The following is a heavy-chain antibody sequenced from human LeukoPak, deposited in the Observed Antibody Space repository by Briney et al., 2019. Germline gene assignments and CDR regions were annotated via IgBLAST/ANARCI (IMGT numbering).Heavy chain of an antibody. CDR2: ISNSGSTI. D-gene: IGHD3-22*01. CDR3: ARDRRYYYDSSGYLDY. Sequence: GGSLRLSCAASGFTFSIYEMNWVRQAPGKGLEWVSYISNSGSTIYYADSVKGRFTISRDNSKNTLYLQMNSLRAEDTAVYYCARDRRYYYDSSGYLDYWGQGTLVTVSS. V-gene: IGHV3-48*03. CDR1: GFTFSIYE. J-gene: IGHJ4*02.